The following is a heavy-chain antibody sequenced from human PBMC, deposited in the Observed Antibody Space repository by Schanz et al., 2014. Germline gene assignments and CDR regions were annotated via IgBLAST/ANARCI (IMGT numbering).Heavy chain of an antibody. D-gene: IGHD2-2*01. Sequence: QAQLMESGGGVVQPGTSLILSCSVSGFSLNTYGIHWFRQPAGKGLEWVAVIWNNGVTKYYADSVKGRFTISRDNSKNTLYLQMNSLRAEDTAVYYCAKDLLYGAPMPLNHRDYWGQGTLVTVSS. J-gene: IGHJ4*02. V-gene: IGHV3-33*06. CDR1: GFSLNTYG. CDR2: IWNNGVTK. CDR3: AKDLLYGAPMPLNHRDY.